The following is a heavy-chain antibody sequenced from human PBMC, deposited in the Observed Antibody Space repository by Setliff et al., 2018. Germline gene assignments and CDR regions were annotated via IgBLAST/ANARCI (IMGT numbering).Heavy chain of an antibody. Sequence: SETLSLTCAVYGGSFSYYYWTWIRQPPGKGLEWIGEINHSGSTNYNPSLKSRVTISVDTVKNQFSLRLSSLTAADTAVYYCARAPDSGTYYNLYPYYNDVWGKGTTVTVS. CDR2: INHSGST. CDR3: ARAPDSGTYYNLYPYYNDV. J-gene: IGHJ6*03. D-gene: IGHD1-26*01. V-gene: IGHV4-34*01. CDR1: GGSFSYYY.